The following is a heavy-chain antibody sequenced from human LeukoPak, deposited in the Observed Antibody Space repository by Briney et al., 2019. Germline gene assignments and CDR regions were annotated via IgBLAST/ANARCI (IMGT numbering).Heavy chain of an antibody. Sequence: SETLSLTCAVYGGSFSGYYWSWIRQPPGKGLEWIGSIYYSGSTYYNPSLKSRVTISVDTSKNQFSLKLSSVTAADTAVYYCARHSFYDFWSGRHQNWFDPWGQGTLVTVSS. CDR1: GGSFSGYY. CDR3: ARHSFYDFWSGRHQNWFDP. V-gene: IGHV4-34*01. CDR2: IYYSGST. D-gene: IGHD3-3*01. J-gene: IGHJ5*02.